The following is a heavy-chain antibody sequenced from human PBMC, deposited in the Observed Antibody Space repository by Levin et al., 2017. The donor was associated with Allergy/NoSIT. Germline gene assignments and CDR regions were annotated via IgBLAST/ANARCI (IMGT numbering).Heavy chain of an antibody. CDR1: FFSLLLSLSS. Sequence: SQTLSLPCPVSFFSLLLSLSSFFFLPPPPGKGLEWIGSIYYSGNTYYNPSLKIRVTISVDTSKNQFSLKLNSVTAADTAVYYCARHGNTVVVLDARGFDYWGQGTLVTVSS. D-gene: IGHD2-15*01. CDR3: ARHGNTVVVLDARGFDY. J-gene: IGHJ4*02. CDR2: IYYSGNT. V-gene: IGHV4-39*01.